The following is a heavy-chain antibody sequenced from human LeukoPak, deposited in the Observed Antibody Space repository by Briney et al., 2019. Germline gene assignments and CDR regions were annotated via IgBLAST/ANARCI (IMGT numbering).Heavy chain of an antibody. D-gene: IGHD3-16*02. Sequence: GGSLRLSCAASGFTFSSYAMSWVRQAPGKGLEWVSAISGMDDSTYYADSVKGRFTMSRDNAKNSVYLQMNRLRVEDTAVYYCARRSYRGVIGLYYYYYMDVWGKGTPVTVSS. CDR3: ARRSYRGVIGLYYYYYMDV. J-gene: IGHJ6*03. CDR2: ISGMDDST. CDR1: GFTFSSYA. V-gene: IGHV3-23*01.